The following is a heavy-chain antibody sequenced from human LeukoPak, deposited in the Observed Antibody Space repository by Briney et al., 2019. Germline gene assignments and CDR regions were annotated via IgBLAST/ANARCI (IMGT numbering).Heavy chain of an antibody. D-gene: IGHD3-22*01. CDR1: GFTFSDFY. J-gene: IGHJ4*02. Sequence: GGSLRLSCAASGFTFSDFYMTWLRQAPGKGLEWVSYISNSGSTIYYADSVKGRFTISRDNAKNSLYLQMNSLRAEDTAVYYCARSADRSGYFREITLYYFDYWGQGALVTVSS. V-gene: IGHV3-11*01. CDR2: ISNSGSTI. CDR3: ARSADRSGYFREITLYYFDY.